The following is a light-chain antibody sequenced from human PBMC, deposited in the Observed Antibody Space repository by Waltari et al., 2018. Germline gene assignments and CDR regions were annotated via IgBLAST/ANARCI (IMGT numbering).Light chain of an antibody. CDR2: KAS. CDR3: QQYHRYPVT. V-gene: IGKV1-5*03. Sequence: DIQMTQPPSALSPSVGDSVPITCRATQDIKTWLAWYQQKPGKGPNLLIYKASSLESGVPSRFSGSASGTEFTLTISSLQPDDFATYFCQQYHRYPVTFGGGTKVDIK. J-gene: IGKJ4*01. CDR1: QDIKTW.